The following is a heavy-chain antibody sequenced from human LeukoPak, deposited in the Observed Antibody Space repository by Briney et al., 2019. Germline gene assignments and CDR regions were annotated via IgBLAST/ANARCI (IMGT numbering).Heavy chain of an antibody. CDR2: VGISSGNT. CDR3: ARDHRYAFDN. Sequence: PGGSLRLSCAASGFTFSDYSMKWVRQAPGKGLEWISYVGISSGNTKYADSVKGRFTISGDSAKNSVFLQMNSLRVEDTAVYYCARDHRYAFDNWGQGTLVTVSS. D-gene: IGHD5-12*01. J-gene: IGHJ4*02. CDR1: GFTFSDYS. V-gene: IGHV3-48*04.